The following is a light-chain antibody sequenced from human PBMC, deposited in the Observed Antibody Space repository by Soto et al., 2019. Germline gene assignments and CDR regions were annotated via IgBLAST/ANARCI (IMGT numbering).Light chain of an antibody. CDR1: QSISSW. V-gene: IGKV1-5*01. Sequence: DIQMTPSPSTLSASVVDRVTITCRASQSISSWLAWYQQKPGKAPKLLIFDASSLESGTPSRFSGRRSGTQFTLTINGLRPDDFATYYCQQYDNYKPLTFGGGTKVDIK. CDR2: DAS. CDR3: QQYDNYKPLT. J-gene: IGKJ4*01.